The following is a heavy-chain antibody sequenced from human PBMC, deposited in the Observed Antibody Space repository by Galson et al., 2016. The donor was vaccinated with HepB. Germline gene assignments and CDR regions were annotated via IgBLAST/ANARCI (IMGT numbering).Heavy chain of an antibody. D-gene: IGHD6-13*01. CDR1: GYAFTGYG. Sequence: SVKVSCKASGYAFTGYGVSWVRQAPGQGLERMGWISAYNGKTNYAQKLQDRVTMTTDTSTSTAYMELTSLTSDDTAVYYCARQQLEWEGNYYSHYYMDVWGKGTTVTVSS. J-gene: IGHJ6*03. CDR3: ARQQLEWEGNYYSHYYMDV. V-gene: IGHV1-18*04. CDR2: ISAYNGKT.